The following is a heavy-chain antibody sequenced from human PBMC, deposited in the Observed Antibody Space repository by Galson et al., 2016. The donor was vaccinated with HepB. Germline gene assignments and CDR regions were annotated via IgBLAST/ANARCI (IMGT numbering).Heavy chain of an antibody. D-gene: IGHD1-26*01. V-gene: IGHV4-39*07. Sequence: ETLSLTCKVSGGSISGSTYYWGWIRQPPGKGPEWIGTLYFSGSTYSNPSLKSRVTILLDTSQNQFSLNLTSVTAADTAIYYCAREGTSTGSYYPDAFDIWGQGTMVTVSS. CDR1: GGSISGSTYY. CDR2: LYFSGST. J-gene: IGHJ3*02. CDR3: AREGTSTGSYYPDAFDI.